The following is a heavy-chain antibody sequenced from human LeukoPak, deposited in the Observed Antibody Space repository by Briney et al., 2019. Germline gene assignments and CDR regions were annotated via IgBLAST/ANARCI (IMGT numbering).Heavy chain of an antibody. J-gene: IGHJ4*02. D-gene: IGHD4-17*01. CDR1: GFTFDDYA. CDR3: AKGGDYGDYVPYYFDY. CDR2: ISWNSGSI. Sequence: GGSLRLSCAASGFTFDDYAMHWVRQAPGKGLEWVSGISWNSGSIGYADSVKGRFTISRDNAKNSLYLQMNSLRAEDTALYYCAKGGDYGDYVPYYFDYWGQGTLVTVSS. V-gene: IGHV3-9*01.